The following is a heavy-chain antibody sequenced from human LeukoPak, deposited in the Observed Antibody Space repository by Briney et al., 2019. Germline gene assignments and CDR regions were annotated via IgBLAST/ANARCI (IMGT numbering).Heavy chain of an antibody. J-gene: IGHJ6*02. CDR3: AREQVELRYFDWLHSRLRGDYYYYGMDV. Sequence: EASVNVSCKASGYTFTSYYMHWVRQAPGQGLEWMGIINPSGGSTSYAQKFQGRVTMTRDTSTSTVYMELSSLRSEDTAVYYCAREQVELRYFDWLHSRLRGDYYYYGMDVWGQGTTVTVSS. D-gene: IGHD3-9*01. V-gene: IGHV1-46*01. CDR1: GYTFTSYY. CDR2: INPSGGST.